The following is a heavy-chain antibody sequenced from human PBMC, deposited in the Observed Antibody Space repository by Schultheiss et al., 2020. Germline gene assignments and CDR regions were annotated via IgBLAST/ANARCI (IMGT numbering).Heavy chain of an antibody. V-gene: IGHV3-30*03. J-gene: IGHJ4*02. CDR1: GFTFSSYG. CDR3: ATDRGASPFDY. CDR2: ISYDGSNK. D-gene: IGHD6-6*01. Sequence: GGSLRLSCAASGFTFSSYGMHWVRQAPGKGLEWVAVISYDGSNKYYADSVKGRCTISRDNSKNTLFLEVNSLRAEDTAVYYCATDRGASPFDYWGQGTQVTVSS.